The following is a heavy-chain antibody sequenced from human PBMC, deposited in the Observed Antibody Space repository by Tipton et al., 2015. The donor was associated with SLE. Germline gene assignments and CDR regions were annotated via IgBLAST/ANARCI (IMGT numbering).Heavy chain of an antibody. V-gene: IGHV4-4*02. J-gene: IGHJ3*02. CDR2: IFHIGST. CDR3: ARGPSVVGTSGYDALDI. Sequence: GSLRLSCTVSDDSISSSNWWNWVRQPPGKGLEWIGEIFHIGSTNYQPSLKSRVTISVDKSRNQFSLKLTSVTAADTAVYYCARGPSVVGTSGYDALDIWGQGTMVTVSP. CDR1: DDSISSSNW. D-gene: IGHD1-26*01.